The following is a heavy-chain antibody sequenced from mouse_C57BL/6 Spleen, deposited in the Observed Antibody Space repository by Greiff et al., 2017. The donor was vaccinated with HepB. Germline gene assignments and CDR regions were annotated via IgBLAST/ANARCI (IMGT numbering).Heavy chain of an antibody. V-gene: IGHV6-3*01. CDR3: TVYDYEH. Sequence: EVKVEESGGGLVQPGGSMKLSCVASGFTFSNYWMNWVRQSPEKGLEWVAQIRLKSDNYATHYAESVKGRFTISRDDSKSSVYLQMNNLRAEDTGIYYCTVYDYEHWGQGTTLTVSS. CDR2: IRLKSDNYAT. J-gene: IGHJ2*01. D-gene: IGHD2-4*01. CDR1: GFTFSNYW.